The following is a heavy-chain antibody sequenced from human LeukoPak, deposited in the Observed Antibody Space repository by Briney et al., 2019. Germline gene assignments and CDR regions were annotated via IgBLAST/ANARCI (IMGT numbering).Heavy chain of an antibody. V-gene: IGHV3-53*05. J-gene: IGHJ4*02. Sequence: GGSLRLSCAASGFTVSSNFMSWVRQAPGKGLEWVSVIYGGGNKYYADSVKGRFTISRDNSKNTLYLQMNSLRAEDTAVYYCAKDFSRQLSSMVEPFDYWGQGTLVTVSS. CDR1: GFTVSSNF. CDR3: AKDFSRQLSSMVEPFDY. CDR2: IYGGGNK. D-gene: IGHD3-10*01.